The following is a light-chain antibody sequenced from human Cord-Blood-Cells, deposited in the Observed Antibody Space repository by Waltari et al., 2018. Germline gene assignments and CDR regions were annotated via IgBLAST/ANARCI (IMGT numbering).Light chain of an antibody. CDR3: AAWDDSLNGPV. V-gene: IGLV1-44*01. J-gene: IGLJ3*02. CDR2: SNN. CDR1: SSNIGSIT. Sequence: QSVLTQPPSASGTPGQRVTISCSGSSSNIGSITVTWYQQLPGTAPKLLIYSNNQRPSGVPDRFSGSKSGTSASLAISGLQSEDEADYYCAAWDDSLNGPVFGGGTKLTVL.